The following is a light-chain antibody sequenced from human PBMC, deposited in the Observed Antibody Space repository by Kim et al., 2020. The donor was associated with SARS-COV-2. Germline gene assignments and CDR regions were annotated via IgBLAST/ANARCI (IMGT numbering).Light chain of an antibody. Sequence: KPVTISCTRTSGSIDSNAVQWFQQRPGSSPTTLISGTNRSFSGVPDRFSGSFDRSSNSASLTISGLMPEDEAYYYCQSYDDTSLWVFGGGTQLTVL. CDR2: GTN. J-gene: IGLJ3*02. V-gene: IGLV6-57*01. CDR3: QSYDDTSLWV. CDR1: SGSIDSNA.